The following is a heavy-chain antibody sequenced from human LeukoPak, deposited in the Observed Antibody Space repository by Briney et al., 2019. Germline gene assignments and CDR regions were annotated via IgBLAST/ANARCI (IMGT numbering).Heavy chain of an antibody. J-gene: IGHJ4*02. Sequence: ASVKVSCKASGYTFTSYGISWVRQAPGQGLEWMGWISAYNGNTNYAQKLQGRVTTTTDTSTSTAYMELRSLRSDDTAVYYCARVGYYDSSGYYYFDYWGQGTLVTVSS. CDR3: ARVGYYDSSGYYYFDY. V-gene: IGHV1-18*01. CDR2: ISAYNGNT. D-gene: IGHD3-22*01. CDR1: GYTFTSYG.